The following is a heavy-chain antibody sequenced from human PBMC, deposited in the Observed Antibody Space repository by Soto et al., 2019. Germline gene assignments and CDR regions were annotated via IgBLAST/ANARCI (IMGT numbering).Heavy chain of an antibody. J-gene: IGHJ4*02. CDR3: ESHVIDIRDVYDY. CDR2: ISGSGGST. Sequence: LIASCATSGLTFSMSAMISFRQAPGKGLEWVSAISGSGGSTYYADSVKGRFTISRDNAKNTLYLQMNSLRAEDTAILSCESHVIDIRDVYDYWVKKTLETGSS. CDR1: GLTFSMSA. V-gene: IGHV3-23*01. D-gene: IGHD2-21*01.